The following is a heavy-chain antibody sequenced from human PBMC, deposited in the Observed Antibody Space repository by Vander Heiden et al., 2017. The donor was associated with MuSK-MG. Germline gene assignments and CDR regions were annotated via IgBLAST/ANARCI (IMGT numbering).Heavy chain of an antibody. Sequence: EVQLGESGGGLVQPGGSLRLSCVASGFTFSRSWMSWVRQAPGRGLERVANINQDGSRKYYVDSVKGRFTISRDNARNSLYLQMDSLRVEDTAVYYCARDPLGGAFDIWGQGTMVTVSS. D-gene: IGHD3-10*01. V-gene: IGHV3-7*01. CDR2: INQDGSRK. J-gene: IGHJ3*02. CDR1: GFTFSRSW. CDR3: ARDPLGGAFDI.